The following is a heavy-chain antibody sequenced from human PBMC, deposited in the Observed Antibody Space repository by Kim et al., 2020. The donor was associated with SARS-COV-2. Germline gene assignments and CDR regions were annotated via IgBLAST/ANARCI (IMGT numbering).Heavy chain of an antibody. Sequence: GGSLRLSCAASEFTFRNYWMHWVRQMPGQGLEWVPRIKSDGSSKDYADSVKGRFRITRNNAWNKMYLEMNGLRVEDTAVYYCARDLKIDPSSPRQYDALDMWGQGTMVTVSS. D-gene: IGHD4-4*01. CDR3: ARDLKIDPSSPRQYDALDM. CDR2: IKSDGSSK. J-gene: IGHJ3*02. CDR1: EFTFRNYW. V-gene: IGHV3-74*01.